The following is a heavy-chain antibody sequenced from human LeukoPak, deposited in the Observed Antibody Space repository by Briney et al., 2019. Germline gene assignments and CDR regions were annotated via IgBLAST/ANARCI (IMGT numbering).Heavy chain of an antibody. Sequence: PGGSLRPSCAASGFTFSSYEMNWVRQAPGKGLEWVSYISSSGSTIYYADSVKGRFTISRDDAKNLLYLDMNSLRAEDTAVYYCARGHTAVTRHFDFWGQGTLVTVSS. V-gene: IGHV3-48*03. CDR3: ARGHTAVTRHFDF. CDR1: GFTFSSYE. CDR2: ISSSGSTI. D-gene: IGHD4-17*01. J-gene: IGHJ4*02.